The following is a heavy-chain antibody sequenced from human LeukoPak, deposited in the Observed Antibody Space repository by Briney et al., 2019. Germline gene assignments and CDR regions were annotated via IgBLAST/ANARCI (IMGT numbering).Heavy chain of an antibody. V-gene: IGHV4-34*01. D-gene: IGHD6-13*01. Sequence: SETLSLTCAVYGGSFSAYYWSWICQPPGKGQEWIGEINHSGSTNYNPSLKSRVTISVDTSKNQFSLKLSSVTAADTAVYYCASSPKRYTSSWPFLTWGQGTLVTVSS. CDR2: INHSGST. CDR3: ASSPKRYTSSWPFLT. J-gene: IGHJ5*02. CDR1: GGSFSAYY.